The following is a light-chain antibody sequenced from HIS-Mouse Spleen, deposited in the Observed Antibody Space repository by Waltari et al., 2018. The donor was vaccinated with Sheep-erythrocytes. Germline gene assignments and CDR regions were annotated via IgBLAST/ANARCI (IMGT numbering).Light chain of an antibody. V-gene: IGKV3-11*01. CDR1: QSVSSY. CDR2: DAS. CDR3: MQALQTPRT. J-gene: IGKJ1*01. Sequence: EIVLTQSPATLSLSPGERATLSCRASQSVSSYLAWYQQKPGQAPRLLIYDASNRATGIPARFSGSGSGTDFTLKIRRVEAEDVGVYYCMQALQTPRTFGQGTKVEIK.